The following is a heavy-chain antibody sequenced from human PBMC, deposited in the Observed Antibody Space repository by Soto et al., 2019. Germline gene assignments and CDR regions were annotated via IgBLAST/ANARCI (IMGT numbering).Heavy chain of an antibody. V-gene: IGHV5-10-1*01. CDR1: GYTFTSYY. CDR3: ARGDTAIVRKGVDG. CDR2: IDPSDSYT. Sequence: PGESLKISCEGSGYTFTSYYITWARQLPGKGLEWMGRIDPSDSYTTYNPSFEGHVTISADKSIRTAYLQWTSLEASDTAMYYCARGDTAIVRKGVDGWGQGTPVTVSS. J-gene: IGHJ6*02. D-gene: IGHD5-18*01.